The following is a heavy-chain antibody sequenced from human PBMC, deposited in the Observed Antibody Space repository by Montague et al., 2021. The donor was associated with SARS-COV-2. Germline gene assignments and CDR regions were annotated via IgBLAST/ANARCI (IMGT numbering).Heavy chain of an antibody. V-gene: IGHV3-48*03. CDR1: GFTFSNYD. Sequence: SLRLACAASGFTFSNYDMNWVRQAPGKGPEWISYISTSAYTTSSAGSVKGRFTISRDNGKNSLYLQMNSLRVEDTDVYYCTRDYRSIVGDGLDIWGQGTKVTVSS. D-gene: IGHD3-16*02. J-gene: IGHJ3*02. CDR2: ISTSAYTT. CDR3: TRDYRSIVGDGLDI.